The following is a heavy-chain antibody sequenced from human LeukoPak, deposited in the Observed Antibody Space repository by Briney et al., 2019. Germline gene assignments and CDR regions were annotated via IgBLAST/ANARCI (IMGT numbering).Heavy chain of an antibody. Sequence: GGSLRLSCGASGFTFSSYTMKWVRQAPGKGQEWVSSISNSSTFIYYADSLKGRFTISRDNAKNSLFLQISSLRDEDTAVYFCAREGTFFNYFDYWGQGALVIVSS. D-gene: IGHD1-7*01. CDR1: GFTFSSYT. CDR2: ISNSSTFI. J-gene: IGHJ4*02. V-gene: IGHV3-21*06. CDR3: AREGTFFNYFDY.